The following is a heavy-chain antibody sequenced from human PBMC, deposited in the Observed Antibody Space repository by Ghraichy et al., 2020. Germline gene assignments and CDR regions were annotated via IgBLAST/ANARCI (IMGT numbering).Heavy chain of an antibody. J-gene: IGHJ4*02. V-gene: IGHV3-21*01. CDR1: GFTFSSYS. CDR2: ISSSSSYI. CDR3: ARDLPDYYDSSGSTTQSVY. Sequence: GGSLRLSCAASGFTFSSYSMNWVRQAPGKGLEWVSSISSSSSYIYYADSVKGRFTISRDNAKNSLYLQMNSLRAEDTAVYYCARDLPDYYDSSGSTTQSVYWGQGTLVTVSS. D-gene: IGHD3-22*01.